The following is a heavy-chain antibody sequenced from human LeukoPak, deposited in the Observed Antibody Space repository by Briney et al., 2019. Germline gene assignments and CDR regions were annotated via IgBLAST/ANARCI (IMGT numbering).Heavy chain of an antibody. CDR3: ARDPLFGTDCSSTSCLFDP. CDR2: ISAYNGNT. D-gene: IGHD2-2*01. Sequence: ASVKVSCKASGYTFTSYGISWVRQAPGQGLEWMGWISAYNGNTNYAQKLQGRVTMTTDTSTSTAYMELRCLRSDDTAVYYCARDPLFGTDCSSTSCLFDPWGQETLVTASS. J-gene: IGHJ5*02. V-gene: IGHV1-18*01. CDR1: GYTFTSYG.